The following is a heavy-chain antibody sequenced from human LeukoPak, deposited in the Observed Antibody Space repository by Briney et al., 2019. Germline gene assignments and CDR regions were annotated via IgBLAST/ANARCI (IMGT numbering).Heavy chain of an antibody. V-gene: IGHV3-53*01. CDR3: AKARVGDTSDAFDI. J-gene: IGHJ3*02. CDR2: IYSGGST. CDR1: GFTVSSNY. Sequence: PGGSLRLSCAASGFTVSSNYMSWVRQAPGKGLEWVSVIYSGGSTYYADSVQGRFTISRDNSKNTLYLRMTSLRAEDTAVYYCAKARVGDTSDAFDIWGQGTMVTVSS. D-gene: IGHD3-10*01.